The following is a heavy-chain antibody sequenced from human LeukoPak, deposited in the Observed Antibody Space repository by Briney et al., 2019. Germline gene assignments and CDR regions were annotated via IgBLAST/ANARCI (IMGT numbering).Heavy chain of an antibody. CDR3: ARAGAAAGKNPDY. CDR1: GGSFSGYY. CDR2: INHSGST. D-gene: IGHD6-13*01. Sequence: PSETLSLTCDDYGGSFSGYYWSWIRQPPGNGLEWIGEINHSGSTNYNPSLKSRVTISVDTSKNQFSLKLSSVTAADTAVYYCARAGAAAGKNPDYWGQGTLVTVSS. V-gene: IGHV4-34*01. J-gene: IGHJ4*02.